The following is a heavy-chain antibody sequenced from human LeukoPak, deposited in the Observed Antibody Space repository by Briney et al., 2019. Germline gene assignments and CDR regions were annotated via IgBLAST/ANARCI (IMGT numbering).Heavy chain of an antibody. CDR1: GDSITSSSYS. D-gene: IGHD1-1*01. J-gene: IGHJ4*02. CDR3: ARVIRTGIGRGIFEY. Sequence: SETLSLTCTVSGDSITSSSYSWGWIRQSPGKGLEWIGSIYHSGNTYYNPSLRSRVTISTDAPKNQFSLKQSSVTAADTAVYYCARVIRTGIGRGIFEYWGQGTLVTVSS. CDR2: IYHSGNT. V-gene: IGHV4-39*07.